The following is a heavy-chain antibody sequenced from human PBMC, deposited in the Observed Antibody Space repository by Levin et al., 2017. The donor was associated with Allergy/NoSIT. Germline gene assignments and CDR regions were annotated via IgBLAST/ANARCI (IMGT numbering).Heavy chain of an antibody. CDR2: ISPYNGNT. D-gene: IGHD3/OR15-3a*01. CDR3: ARDLDYGGWFDP. CDR1: GSTFINYS. Sequence: GGSLRLSCKASGSTFINYSISWVRQAPGQGLEWMGWISPYNGNTIYAQNLQGRVTMTTDTSTSTAYMELRSLRSDDTAVYYCARDLDYGGWFDPWGQGTLVTVSS. V-gene: IGHV1-18*01. J-gene: IGHJ5*02.